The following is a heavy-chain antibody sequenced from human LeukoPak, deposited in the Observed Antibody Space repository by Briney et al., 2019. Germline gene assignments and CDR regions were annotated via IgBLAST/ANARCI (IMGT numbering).Heavy chain of an antibody. CDR3: ASQGHYYDSSGYQRYFDY. D-gene: IGHD3-22*01. V-gene: IGHV1-18*01. CDR2: ISAYNGNT. Sequence: ASVKVSCKASGYTFTSYGISWVRQAPGQGLGWMGWISAYNGNTNYAQKLQGRVTMTTDTSTSTAYMELRSLRSDDTAVYYCASQGHYYDSSGYQRYFDYWGQGTLVTVSS. J-gene: IGHJ4*02. CDR1: GYTFTSYG.